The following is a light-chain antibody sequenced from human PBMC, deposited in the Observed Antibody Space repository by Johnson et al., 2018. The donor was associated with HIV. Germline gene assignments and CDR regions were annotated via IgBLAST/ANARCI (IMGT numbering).Light chain of an antibody. V-gene: IGLV1-51*02. CDR2: END. CDR3: GTCDSGLSAGV. Sequence: QSILTQPPSVSAAPGQKVTISCSGSSSIIRNNYVSWYQQLPGAAPKLLIYENDRRPSVIPDRFSGSKSGTSATLDISGLQTGDEAAYYCGTCDSGLSAGVFGTGTKVTVL. CDR1: SSIIRNNY. J-gene: IGLJ1*01.